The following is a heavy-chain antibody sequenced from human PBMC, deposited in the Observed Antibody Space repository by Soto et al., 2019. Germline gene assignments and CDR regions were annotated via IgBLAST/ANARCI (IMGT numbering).Heavy chain of an antibody. J-gene: IGHJ4*02. CDR3: ARLGAYYQALDS. D-gene: IGHD3-22*01. CDR1: DGSITPNY. V-gene: IGHV4-59*08. CDR2: VYYAGTT. Sequence: SETLSLTCTVSDGSITPNYYTWVRQPPGKGLEWIGYVYYAGTTTYNPSLKSRVSISIDTSKNEVSLKLSSVTAADTAVYYCARLGAYYQALDSWGQGTLVTASS.